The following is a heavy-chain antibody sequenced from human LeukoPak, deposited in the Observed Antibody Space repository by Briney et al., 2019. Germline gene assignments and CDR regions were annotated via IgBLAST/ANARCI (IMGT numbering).Heavy chain of an antibody. CDR1: GGSISSYY. Sequence: PSETLSLTCTVSGGSISSYYWSWIRQPAGKGLEWIGRIYTSGSTNYNPSLKSRVTISVDTSKNQFSLKLSSVTAADTAVYYCARGGSSTYYYYYMDVWGKGTTVTISS. J-gene: IGHJ6*03. CDR3: ARGGSSTYYYYYMDV. CDR2: IYTSGST. D-gene: IGHD5/OR15-5a*01. V-gene: IGHV4-4*07.